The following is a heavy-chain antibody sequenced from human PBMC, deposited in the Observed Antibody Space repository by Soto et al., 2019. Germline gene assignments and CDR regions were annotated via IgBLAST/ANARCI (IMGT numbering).Heavy chain of an antibody. Sequence: SETLSLTCAVYGGSFSGYYWSWIRQPPGKGLEWIGEINHSGSTNYNPSLKSRVTISVDTSKNQFSLKLSSVTAADTAVYYCARGSGVWFGEEYYYYGMDVWGQGTTVTVSS. CDR3: ARGSGVWFGEEYYYYGMDV. CDR1: GGSFSGYY. J-gene: IGHJ6*02. V-gene: IGHV4-34*01. CDR2: INHSGST. D-gene: IGHD3-10*01.